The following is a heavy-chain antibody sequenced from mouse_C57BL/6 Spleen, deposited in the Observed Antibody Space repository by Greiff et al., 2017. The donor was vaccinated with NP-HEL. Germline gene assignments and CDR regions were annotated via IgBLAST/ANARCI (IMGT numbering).Heavy chain of an antibody. CDR1: GFNIKDYY. J-gene: IGHJ3*01. CDR2: IHPNSGST. CDR3: ARSPFITTVEAWFAY. D-gene: IGHD1-1*01. V-gene: IGHV1-64*01. Sequence: QVQLQQSGAELVKPGASVKLSCTASGFNIKDYYMHWVKQRTEQGLEWIGRIHPNSGSTNYNEKFKSKATLTVDKSSSTAYMQLSSLTSEDSAVYYCARSPFITTVEAWFAYWGQGTLVTVSA.